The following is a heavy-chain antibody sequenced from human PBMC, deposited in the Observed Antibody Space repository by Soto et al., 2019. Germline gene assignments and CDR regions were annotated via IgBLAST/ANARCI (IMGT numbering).Heavy chain of an antibody. CDR1: GVSINTNNYY. D-gene: IGHD2-15*01. J-gene: IGHJ4*02. CDR3: AGFVVPASRNTGFDY. Sequence: LSLTCTVSGVSINTNNYYCGCVRQPPGKGLEWIGNIFYSGSTFYNPSLRSRLTISVDTSKNQFSLRLNSVTAADAAVYYCAGFVVPASRNTGFDYWGQGTLVTVSS. CDR2: IFYSGST. V-gene: IGHV4-39*01.